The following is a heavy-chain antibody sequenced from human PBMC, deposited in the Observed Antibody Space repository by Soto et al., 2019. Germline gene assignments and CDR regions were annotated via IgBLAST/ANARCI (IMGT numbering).Heavy chain of an antibody. CDR2: IYSGGST. CDR1: GFTVSSNY. Sequence: GGSLRLSCAASGFTVSSNYMSWVRQAPGKGLEWVSVIYSGGSTYYADSVKGRFTISRDNSKNTLYLQMNSLRAEDTAVYYCARHAWGGPCFDYWGQGTLVTVSS. CDR3: ARHAWGGPCFDY. D-gene: IGHD3-16*01. V-gene: IGHV3-53*01. J-gene: IGHJ4*02.